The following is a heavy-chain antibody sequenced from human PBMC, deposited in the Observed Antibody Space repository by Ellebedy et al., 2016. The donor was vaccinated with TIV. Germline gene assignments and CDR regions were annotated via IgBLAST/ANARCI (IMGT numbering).Heavy chain of an antibody. CDR1: GYTFTSYG. CDR2: ISAYNGNT. Sequence: ASVKVSCXASGYTFTSYGISWVRQAPGQGLEWMGWISAYNGNTNYAQKLQGRVTMTTDTSTSTAYMELRSLRSDDTAVYYCARWGFVVPAAMTSMFGSSAIDLWGQGTLVTVSS. V-gene: IGHV1-18*01. CDR3: ARWGFVVPAAMTSMFGSSAIDL. D-gene: IGHD2-2*01. J-gene: IGHJ5*02.